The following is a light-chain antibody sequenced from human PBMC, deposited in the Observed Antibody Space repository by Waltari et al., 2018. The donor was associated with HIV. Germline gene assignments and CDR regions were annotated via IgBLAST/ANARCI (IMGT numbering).Light chain of an antibody. J-gene: IGKJ2*01. V-gene: IGKV1-5*03. CDR1: HSSTAW. CDR3: QQYNIYSRS. CDR2: KTS. Sequence: RMTQSPSTLSASVGDTVTITCRASHSSTAWMAWYQHRPGKAPKLLIYKTSELGSAVPSRFSGSASGTEFALTISSLQPDDFGTYYCQQYNIYSRSFGQGTKLDIK.